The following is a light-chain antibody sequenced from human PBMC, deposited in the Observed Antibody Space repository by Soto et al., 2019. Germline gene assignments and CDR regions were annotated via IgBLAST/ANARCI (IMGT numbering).Light chain of an antibody. CDR3: QQTFSPYVS. CDR2: RSS. CDR1: QSISTY. V-gene: IGKV1-39*01. Sequence: DIQMTQSPSSLSVSIGDRVIITCRASQSISTYLNWYQYKPGKAPRLVIFRSSTLQSGVPSRFSGRGSGTDFTLTLRSLQPEDFATYFCQQTFSPYVSFGGGTRVEI. J-gene: IGKJ4*01.